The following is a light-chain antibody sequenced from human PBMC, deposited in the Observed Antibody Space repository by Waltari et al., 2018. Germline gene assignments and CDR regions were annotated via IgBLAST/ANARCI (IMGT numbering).Light chain of an antibody. Sequence: QSALTQAASVSGSPGQSITISCTGTSSDVGGYNHVSWYQHHPGKAPKLIISEVSNRPSAVSYRFSGSKSGNTASLTISGLQAEDEADYYCSSYTSSSIPYVFGTGTKVTVL. CDR3: SSYTSSSIPYV. CDR1: SSDVGGYNH. J-gene: IGLJ1*01. CDR2: EVS. V-gene: IGLV2-14*01.